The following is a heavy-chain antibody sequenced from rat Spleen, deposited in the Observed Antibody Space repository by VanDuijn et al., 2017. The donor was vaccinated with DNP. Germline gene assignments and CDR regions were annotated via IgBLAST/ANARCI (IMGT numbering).Heavy chain of an antibody. CDR2: INVEGSKT. J-gene: IGHJ2*01. CDR1: GFTFSSYW. CDR3: ATGIGDY. Sequence: EVKLVESGGGLVQPGKSLKLSCVASGFTFSSYWMYWIRQAPGKGLEWLSSINVEGSKTFYPDSVKGRFSISRDNAKSTLYLQMSKRGSEDTAIYYCATGIGDYWGQGVMVTVSS. D-gene: IGHD5-1*01. V-gene: IGHV5-58*01.